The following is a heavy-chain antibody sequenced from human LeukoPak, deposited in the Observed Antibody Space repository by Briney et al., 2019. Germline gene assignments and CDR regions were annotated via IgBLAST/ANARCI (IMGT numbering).Heavy chain of an antibody. CDR2: IIGSSGST. Sequence: GGSLRLSCVASGVSFNNYAMNWVRQAPGKGLEGVSLIIGSSGSTFYADSVKGRFTISRDKSKNTLYLQMNSLRAEDTAVYYCAKGAYDYIEIAYFDYWGQGSLVTVSS. D-gene: IGHD5-12*01. V-gene: IGHV3-23*01. CDR1: GVSFNNYA. CDR3: AKGAYDYIEIAYFDY. J-gene: IGHJ4*02.